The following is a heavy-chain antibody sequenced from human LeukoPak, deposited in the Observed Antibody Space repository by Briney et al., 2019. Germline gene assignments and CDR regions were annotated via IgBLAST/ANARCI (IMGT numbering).Heavy chain of an antibody. CDR2: INHSGST. CDR1: GGSFSGYY. Sequence: SETLSLTCAVYGGSFSGYYWSWIRQPPGKGLEWIGEINHSGSTYYTPSLNIPLPISPHTSTNHFSLHLSSVTPPDTALYYCARGYCSGITTFPFIFFHPWGQGALVTVSS. D-gene: IGHD2-15*01. CDR3: ARGYCSGITTFPFIFFHP. V-gene: IGHV4-34*01. J-gene: IGHJ5*02.